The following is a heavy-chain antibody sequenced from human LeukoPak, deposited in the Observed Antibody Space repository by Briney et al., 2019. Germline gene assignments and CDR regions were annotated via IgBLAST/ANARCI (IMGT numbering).Heavy chain of an antibody. Sequence: SETLSLTCTVSGGSISSYYWSWIRQPPGKGLEWIGYIYYSGSTNYNPSLKSRVTISVDTSKNQFSLKLSSVTAADTAVYYCARSPGTLVSRYYGMDVWGQGTTVTVSS. J-gene: IGHJ6*02. V-gene: IGHV4-59*08. D-gene: IGHD1-1*01. CDR1: GGSISSYY. CDR2: IYYSGST. CDR3: ARSPGTLVSRYYGMDV.